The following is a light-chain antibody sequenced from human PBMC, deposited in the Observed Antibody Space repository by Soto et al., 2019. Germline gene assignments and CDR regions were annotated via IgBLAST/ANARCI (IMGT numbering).Light chain of an antibody. Sequence: EIVMTQSPATLSVSPGERATLSCRASQSVSSNLAWYQQKPGQAPRLLIYGASTRATGIPARFSGSGSGTDFTLTISSPQSEDFAVYYCQHYNNCPRTFGQGTNVEIK. CDR3: QHYNNCPRT. J-gene: IGKJ1*01. CDR2: GAS. V-gene: IGKV3-15*01. CDR1: QSVSSN.